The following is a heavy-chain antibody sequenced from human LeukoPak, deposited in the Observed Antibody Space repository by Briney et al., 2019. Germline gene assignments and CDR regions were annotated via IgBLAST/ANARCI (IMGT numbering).Heavy chain of an antibody. CDR3: AKGDIVVVPAAAFDY. Sequence: GGSLRLSCAASGFTFSSYAMSWVRQAPGKGLEWVSAISGSGGSTYYADSVKGRSTISRDNSKNTLYLQMNSLRAEDTAVYYCAKGDIVVVPAAAFDYWGQGTLVTVSS. V-gene: IGHV3-23*01. D-gene: IGHD2-2*01. J-gene: IGHJ4*02. CDR2: ISGSGGST. CDR1: GFTFSSYA.